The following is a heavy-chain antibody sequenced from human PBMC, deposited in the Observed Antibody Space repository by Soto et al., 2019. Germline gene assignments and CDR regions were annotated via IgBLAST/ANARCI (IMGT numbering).Heavy chain of an antibody. CDR3: ARGHKSGYDYYYYYGMDV. CDR1: GGTFSSYA. J-gene: IGHJ6*02. CDR2: IIPIFGTA. Sequence: QVQLVQSGAEVKKPGSSVKVSCKASGGTFSSYAISWVRQAPGQGLEWMGGIIPIFGTANYAQKFQGRVTITADKSTSTAHMELSSLRSGDTAVYYCARGHKSGYDYYYYYGMDVWGQGTTVTVSS. D-gene: IGHD5-12*01. V-gene: IGHV1-69*06.